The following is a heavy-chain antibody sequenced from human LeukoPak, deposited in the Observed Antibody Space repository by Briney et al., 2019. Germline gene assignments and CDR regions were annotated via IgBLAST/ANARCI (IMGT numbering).Heavy chain of an antibody. CDR2: ISYDGSNK. CDR3: AREHLSSGWHPPYFDY. J-gene: IGHJ4*02. D-gene: IGHD6-19*01. V-gene: IGHV3-30-3*01. CDR1: GFTFSSYA. Sequence: PGGSLRLSCAASGFTFSSYAMHWVRQAPGKGLEWVAVISYDGSNKYYADSVKGRFTISRDNSKNTLYLQMNSLRAEDTAVYYCAREHLSSGWHPPYFDYWGQGTLVTVSS.